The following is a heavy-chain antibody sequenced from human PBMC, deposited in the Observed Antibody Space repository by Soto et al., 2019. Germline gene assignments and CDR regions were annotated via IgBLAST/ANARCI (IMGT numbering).Heavy chain of an antibody. CDR1: GFTFTNYA. Sequence: GGSLRLSCAASGFTFTNYAMTWVRQAPGKGLEWVSTISDSDGSTYFADSVEGRFTISRDNSKNTLYLQMNSLRAEDTAVYYCAKARDSGGWYSFDYWGQGAPVTVSS. V-gene: IGHV3-23*01. D-gene: IGHD6-19*01. J-gene: IGHJ4*02. CDR2: ISDSDGST. CDR3: AKARDSGGWYSFDY.